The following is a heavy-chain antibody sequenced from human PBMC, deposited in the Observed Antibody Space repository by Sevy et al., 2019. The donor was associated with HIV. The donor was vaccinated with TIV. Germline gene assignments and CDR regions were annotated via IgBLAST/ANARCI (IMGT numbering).Heavy chain of an antibody. V-gene: IGHV3-21*01. CDR2: ISNDYYYI. D-gene: IGHD1-1*01. CDR3: ARATGTEALDAFDF. Sequence: GRSLRLSCAASGFTFSTYSMNWVRQAPGKGLEWVSSISNDYYYIYYADSVKGRFTISRDNAKNSLYLQMNNLRAEDTAVYYCARATGTEALDAFDFWGQGTRVTVSS. CDR1: GFTFSTYS. J-gene: IGHJ3*01.